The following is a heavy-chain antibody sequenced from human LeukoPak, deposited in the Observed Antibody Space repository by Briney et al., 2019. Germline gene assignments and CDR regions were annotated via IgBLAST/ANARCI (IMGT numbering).Heavy chain of an antibody. CDR3: ARDRVAATRGYYYYGMDV. D-gene: IGHD2-15*01. J-gene: IGHJ6*02. V-gene: IGHV1-69*04. Sequence: ASVKVSCKASGGTFSSYAISWVRQAPGQGLEWMGRIIPILGIANYAQKFQGRVTITADKSTSTAYMELSSLRSEDTAVYYCARDRVAATRGYYYYGMDVWGQGTTVTVPS. CDR2: IIPILGIA. CDR1: GGTFSSYA.